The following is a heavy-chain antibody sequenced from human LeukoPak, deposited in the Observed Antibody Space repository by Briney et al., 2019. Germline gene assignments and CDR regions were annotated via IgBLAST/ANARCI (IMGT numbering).Heavy chain of an antibody. CDR3: ASYDYVWGSYRSKFDY. D-gene: IGHD3-16*02. CDR1: GFTFSSYW. Sequence: GGSLRLSCAASGFTFSSYWMSWVRQAPGKGLEWVANIKQDGSEKYHVDSVKGRFTISRDNAKNSLYLQMNSLRAEDTAVYYCASYDYVWGSYRSKFDYWGQGTLVTVSS. CDR2: IKQDGSEK. V-gene: IGHV3-7*01. J-gene: IGHJ4*02.